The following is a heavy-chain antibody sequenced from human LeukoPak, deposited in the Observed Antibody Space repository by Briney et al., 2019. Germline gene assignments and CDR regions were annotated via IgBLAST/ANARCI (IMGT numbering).Heavy chain of an antibody. CDR3: ARDSSGYQ. J-gene: IGHJ4*02. CDR2: IKEDGSEK. V-gene: IGHV3-7*01. D-gene: IGHD3-22*01. Sequence: GGSLRLSCAASGFTFSTYWMGWVRQAPGKGLEWVANIKEDGSEKYYGDSVKGRFTISRDNAKNSLYLEMNSLRVEDMAVYYCARDSSGYQWGQGTLVTVSS. CDR1: GFTFSTYW.